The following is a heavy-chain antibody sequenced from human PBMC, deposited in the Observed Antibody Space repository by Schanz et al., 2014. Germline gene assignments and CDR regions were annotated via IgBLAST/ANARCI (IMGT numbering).Heavy chain of an antibody. CDR1: GFTVNTNY. CDR2: MYINSGST. J-gene: IGHJ4*02. D-gene: IGHD1-7*01. CDR3: AKELRPGTERPRGNFDY. V-gene: IGHV3-53*01. Sequence: EVQLVESGGGLIQPGGSLRLSCAVSGFTVNTNYMSWVRQAPGKGLEWISSMYINSGSTQYADSVKGRFIISRDSSKNTLSLQMNSLRAEDTAVYYCAKELRPGTERPRGNFDYWGQGTLVTVSS.